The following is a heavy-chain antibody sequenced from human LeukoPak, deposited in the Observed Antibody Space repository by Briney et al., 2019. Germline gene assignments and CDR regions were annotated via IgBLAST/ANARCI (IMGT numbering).Heavy chain of an antibody. V-gene: IGHV3-33*01. J-gene: IGHJ3*02. CDR2: IWYDGSNK. Sequence: GGSLRLSCAASGFTFSTYAMHWVRQAPGKGLEWVAVIWYDGSNKYYGDSVKGRLTISRDNSENTLFLQMNSLRAEDTAVYYCAREADCSGGGCYRGAFDIWGQGTMVAVSS. D-gene: IGHD2-15*01. CDR1: GFTFSTYA. CDR3: AREADCSGGGCYRGAFDI.